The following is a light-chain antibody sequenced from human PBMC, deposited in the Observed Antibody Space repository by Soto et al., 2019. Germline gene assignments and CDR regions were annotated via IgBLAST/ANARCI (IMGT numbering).Light chain of an antibody. CDR2: GAS. Sequence: EIVLTQSPGTRSLWPRGRATPSFRASQSVSSSYLAWYQQKPGQAPRLLIYGASSRATGIPDRFSGSGSGTDFTLTISSLQPDDFATYYCQQYSSYSPTFGGGTKVDIK. CDR1: QSVSSSY. V-gene: IGKV3-20*01. CDR3: QQYSSYSPT. J-gene: IGKJ4*01.